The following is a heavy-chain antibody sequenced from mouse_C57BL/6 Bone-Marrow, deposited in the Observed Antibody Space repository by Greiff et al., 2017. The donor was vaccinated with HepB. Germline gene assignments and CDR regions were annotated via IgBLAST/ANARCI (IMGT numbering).Heavy chain of an antibody. J-gene: IGHJ4*01. D-gene: IGHD3-3*01. CDR2: INPSSGYT. Sequence: QVQLQQPGAELVKPGASVKLSCKASGYTFTSYTMHWVKQRPGQGLEWIGYINPSSGYTKYNQKFKDKATLTADKSSSTAYMQLSSLTSEDSAVYYCARYTRRDYAMDYWGQGTSVTVSS. CDR3: ARYTRRDYAMDY. CDR1: GYTFTSYT. V-gene: IGHV1S26*01.